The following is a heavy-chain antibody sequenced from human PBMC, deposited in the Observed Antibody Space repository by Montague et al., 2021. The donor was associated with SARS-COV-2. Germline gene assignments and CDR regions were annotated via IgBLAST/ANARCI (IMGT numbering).Heavy chain of an antibody. Sequence: SETLSLTCTVYGGSFSGYYWSWIRQPPGKGLEWIGEINDSGITNYTPSLKSRFAMSVDTSKNQFSLKLNSVTAADTGVYYCSRGGLGGSDVWGQGTPVTVSS. J-gene: IGHJ4*02. D-gene: IGHD3-16*01. CDR2: INDSGIT. CDR1: GGSFSGYY. CDR3: SRGGLGGSDV. V-gene: IGHV4-34*01.